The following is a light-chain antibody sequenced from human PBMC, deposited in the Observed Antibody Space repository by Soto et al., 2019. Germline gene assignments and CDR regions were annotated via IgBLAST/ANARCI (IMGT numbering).Light chain of an antibody. J-gene: IGKJ1*01. CDR1: QSVSSN. CDR2: GAS. V-gene: IGKV3-15*01. Sequence: EIVMTQPPATLSVSPGERAALSCRASQSVSSNLAWYQQKPGQAPRLLIYGASTRATGIPARFSGSGSGTEFTLTISSLQSEDFAIYYCQPYNNWPPWTFGQGTKVEIK. CDR3: QPYNNWPPWT.